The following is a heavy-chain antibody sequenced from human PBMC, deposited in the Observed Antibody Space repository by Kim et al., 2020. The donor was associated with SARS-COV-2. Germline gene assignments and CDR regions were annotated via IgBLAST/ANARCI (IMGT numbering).Heavy chain of an antibody. J-gene: IGHJ6*02. CDR1: GFTFSSYG. CDR2: IWYDGSNK. V-gene: IGHV3-33*06. D-gene: IGHD3-22*01. CDR3: AKGPKTYYYDSSGYQYYYGTDV. Sequence: GGSLRLSCAASGFTFSSYGMHWVRQAPGKGLEWVAVIWYDGSNKYYADSVKGRFTISRDNSKNTLYLQMNSLRAEDTAVYYCAKGPKTYYYDSSGYQYYYGTDVWGQGTTVTVSS.